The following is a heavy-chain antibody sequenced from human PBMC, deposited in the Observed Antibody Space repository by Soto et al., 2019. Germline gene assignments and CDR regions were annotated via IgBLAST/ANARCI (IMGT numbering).Heavy chain of an antibody. D-gene: IGHD2-2*01. CDR2: IYPGDSDT. J-gene: IGHJ4*02. Sequence: GEEKKNSCKGSGYNFITYWIVWVRQMPGKGLEWMGIIYPGDSDTRYSPSFQGQVTISADKSISTAYLQWSSLKASDTGIYYCARRSTYCTSTSCYFDYWGQGIPFTVSS. V-gene: IGHV5-51*01. CDR1: GYNFITYW. CDR3: ARRSTYCTSTSCYFDY.